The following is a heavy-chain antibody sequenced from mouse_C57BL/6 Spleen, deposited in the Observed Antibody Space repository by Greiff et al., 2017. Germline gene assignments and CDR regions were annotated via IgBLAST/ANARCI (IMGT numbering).Heavy chain of an antibody. CDR2: IRLKSDNYAT. CDR3: TSNSGFAY. D-gene: IGHD4-1*01. Sequence: EVMLVESGGGLVQPGGSMKLSCVASGFTFSNYWMNWVRQSPEKGLEWVAQIRLKSDNYATHYAESVKGRFTISRDDSKSSVYLQMNNLRAEDTGIYYCTSNSGFAYWGQGTLVTVSA. J-gene: IGHJ3*01. V-gene: IGHV6-3*01. CDR1: GFTFSNYW.